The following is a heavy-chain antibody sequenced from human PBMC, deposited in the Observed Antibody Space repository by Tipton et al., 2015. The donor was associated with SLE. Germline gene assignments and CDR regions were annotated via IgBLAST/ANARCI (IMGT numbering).Heavy chain of an antibody. CDR3: AKGRYFYGSGIYYLFDQ. CDR1: GFTFSSYP. D-gene: IGHD3-10*01. J-gene: IGHJ4*02. V-gene: IGHV3-33*06. CDR2: TWYDGSKD. Sequence: RSLRLSCAASGFTFSSYPMHWVRQAPGKGPEWVAGTWYDGSKDYSADSVKGRFTISRDNYKNTLYLQMNSLRAEDTAVYYCAKGRYFYGSGIYYLFDQWGQGTLVTVS.